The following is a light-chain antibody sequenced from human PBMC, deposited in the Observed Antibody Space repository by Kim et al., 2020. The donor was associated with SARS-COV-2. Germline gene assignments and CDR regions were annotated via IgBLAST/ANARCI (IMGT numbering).Light chain of an antibody. J-gene: IGLJ1*01. Sequence: APGKKAKITCGGNNIGSKSVLWYQQKPGQAPVLVIYYDSDRPSGIPERFSGSNSENGATLTISRVEAGDEADYYCQVWDGSSDHYVFGSGTKVTVL. CDR1: NIGSKS. V-gene: IGLV3-21*04. CDR2: YDS. CDR3: QVWDGSSDHYV.